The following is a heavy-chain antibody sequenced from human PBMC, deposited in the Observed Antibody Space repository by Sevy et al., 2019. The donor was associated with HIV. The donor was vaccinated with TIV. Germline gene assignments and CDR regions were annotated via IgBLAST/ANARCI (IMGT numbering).Heavy chain of an antibody. Sequence: SETLSLTCTVSGGSINSDHWNWIRQPPGKGLEWIGYVYYTGGTNYNASLKNRVTISVDSTKNQFSLKLTSVTAADTAVYYCARRNDFDIWGRGTIVTVSS. CDR1: GGSINSDH. CDR2: VYYTGGT. V-gene: IGHV4-59*08. CDR3: ARRNDFDI. J-gene: IGHJ3*02.